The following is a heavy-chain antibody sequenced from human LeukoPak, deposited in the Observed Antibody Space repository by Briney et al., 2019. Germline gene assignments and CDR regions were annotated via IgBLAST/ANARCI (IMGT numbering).Heavy chain of an antibody. V-gene: IGHV5-51*01. J-gene: IGHJ2*01. CDR2: IYPGDSDT. Sequence: GESLKISCKGSGYSFTSYWIGWVRQMPGKGLEWMGIIYPGDSDTRYSPSFQGQVTISADKSISTAYLQWSSLKASDTAMYYCARLGQRLARDSHWYFDLWGRGTLVTVSS. CDR1: GYSFTSYW. D-gene: IGHD6-19*01. CDR3: ARLGQRLARDSHWYFDL.